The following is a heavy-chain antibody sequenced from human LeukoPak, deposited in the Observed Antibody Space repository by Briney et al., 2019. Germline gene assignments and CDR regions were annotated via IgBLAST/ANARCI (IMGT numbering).Heavy chain of an antibody. V-gene: IGHV4-4*07. CDR2: IYTSGST. J-gene: IGHJ4*02. CDR3: ARGGRNFWSGYGFDY. CDR1: GGSISSYY. Sequence: SETLSLTCTVSGGSISSYYWSWIRQPAGKGLEWIGRIYTSGSTNYNPSLKSRVTMSVDTSKNQFSLKLSSVTAADTAVYYCARGGRNFWSGYGFDYWGQGTLVTVSS. D-gene: IGHD3-3*01.